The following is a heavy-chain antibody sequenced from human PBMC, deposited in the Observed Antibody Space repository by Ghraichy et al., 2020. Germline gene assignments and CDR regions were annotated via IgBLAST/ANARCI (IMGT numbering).Heavy chain of an antibody. CDR1: GGSISSSSYY. Sequence: SETLSLTCTVSGGSISSSSYYWGWIRQPPGKGLEWIGSIYHSGSTYYNPSLKSRVTISVDTSKNQFSLKLSSVTAADTAVYYCARDGVGATPFDYWGQGTLVTVSS. J-gene: IGHJ4*02. CDR2: IYHSGST. CDR3: ARDGVGATPFDY. V-gene: IGHV4-39*01. D-gene: IGHD1-26*01.